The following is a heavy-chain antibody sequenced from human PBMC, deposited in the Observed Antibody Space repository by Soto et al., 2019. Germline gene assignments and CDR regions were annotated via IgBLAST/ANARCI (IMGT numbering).Heavy chain of an antibody. Sequence: SETLSLTCTVSGGSMSSYYWGCIRQPPGKGLEWIGYIYYSGSTYYNPSLKSRVTISVDTSKNQFSLKLSSVTAADTAVYYCASSVTFGGVIALLQFDPWGQGTLVTVSP. D-gene: IGHD3-16*02. CDR1: GGSMSSYY. CDR2: IYYSGST. V-gene: IGHV4-59*06. J-gene: IGHJ5*02. CDR3: ASSVTFGGVIALLQFDP.